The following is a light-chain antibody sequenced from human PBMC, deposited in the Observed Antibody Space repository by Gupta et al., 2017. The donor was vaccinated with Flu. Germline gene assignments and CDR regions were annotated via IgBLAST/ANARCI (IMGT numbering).Light chain of an antibody. CDR3: QQEESFPRT. V-gene: IGKV3-20*01. J-gene: IGKJ1*01. Sequence: EVVLTQSPGTLSLTPGERVTLSCRASQSLGNSYLAWYQQKPGQAPRLLIHGASNRATGIPDRISGSGSGTDFSLTISRLEPEDFAVYYCQQEESFPRTFGQGTKVEIK. CDR2: GAS. CDR1: QSLGNSY.